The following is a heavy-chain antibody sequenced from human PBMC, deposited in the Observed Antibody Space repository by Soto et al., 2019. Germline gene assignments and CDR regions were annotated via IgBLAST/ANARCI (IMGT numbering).Heavy chain of an antibody. V-gene: IGHV4-4*02. CDR2: IYHSGST. D-gene: IGHD6-19*01. Sequence: QVQLQESGPGPMKPSGTLSLTCAVSGGSISTNWWSWVRQPPGKGLEWIGEIYHSGSTNYNPSPKNRVTMSVDKSQNHLSLNLNSVTAADTAVYYCARHIAVSGTRGFDFWGQGTLVTVSS. J-gene: IGHJ4*02. CDR3: ARHIAVSGTRGFDF. CDR1: GGSISTNW.